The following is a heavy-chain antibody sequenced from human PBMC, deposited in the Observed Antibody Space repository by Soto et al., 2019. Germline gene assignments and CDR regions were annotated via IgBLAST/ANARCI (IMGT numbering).Heavy chain of an antibody. CDR3: ARGSVTTYYYYGMDV. Sequence: GGSLRLSCAASGFTFSSYAMQWVRQAPGKGLEWVAIVSYDGSNKYYADSAKGRFTISRDNSKNTLYLQMNSLRTEDTALYYCARGSVTTYYYYGMDVWGQGTTVTVS. V-gene: IGHV3-30-3*01. CDR2: VSYDGSNK. CDR1: GFTFSSYA. J-gene: IGHJ6*02. D-gene: IGHD4-4*01.